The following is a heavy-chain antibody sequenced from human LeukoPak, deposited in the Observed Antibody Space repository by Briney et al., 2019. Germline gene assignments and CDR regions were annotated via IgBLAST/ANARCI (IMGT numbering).Heavy chain of an antibody. CDR2: IIPIFGTA. Sequence: SVKVSCKASGGTFSSYAISWVRQAPGQGLEWMGGIIPIFGTANYAQKFQGRVTITADESTSTAYMELSSLRSEDTAVYYCARDQVTPYYFDYWGQGTLVTVSS. D-gene: IGHD5-18*01. CDR1: GGTFSSYA. J-gene: IGHJ4*02. V-gene: IGHV1-69*13. CDR3: ARDQVTPYYFDY.